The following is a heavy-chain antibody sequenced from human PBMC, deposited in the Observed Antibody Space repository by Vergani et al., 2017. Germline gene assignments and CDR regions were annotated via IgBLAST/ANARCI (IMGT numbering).Heavy chain of an antibody. CDR1: GGSLSGYY. CDR3: ARDIEAGAVFDY. CDR2: INHSGST. Sequence: QVQLHQWGAGLLKPSETLSLTCTLYGGSLSGYYWSWIRQPPGKGLEWIGEINHSGSTNYNPSLKSRVTISIDTSKNQFSLRLSSVTAADTAIYYCARDIEAGAVFDYWGQGSPVTVSS. D-gene: IGHD1-26*01. J-gene: IGHJ4*02. V-gene: IGHV4-34*01.